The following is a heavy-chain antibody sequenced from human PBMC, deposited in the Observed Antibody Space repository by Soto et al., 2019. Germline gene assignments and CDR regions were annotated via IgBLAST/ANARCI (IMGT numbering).Heavy chain of an antibody. CDR3: AAGYYYGSGVLSFES. Sequence: ASVKVSCKASGFTFLSSALQWVRQARGQRLEWIGWIVVGSGNRNYAQKFQERVTITRDMSTNTASMELSSLRSEDTAVYYCAAGYYYGSGVLSFESWGQGTLVTVSS. V-gene: IGHV1-58*01. J-gene: IGHJ4*02. CDR2: IVVGSGNR. CDR1: GFTFLSSA. D-gene: IGHD3-10*01.